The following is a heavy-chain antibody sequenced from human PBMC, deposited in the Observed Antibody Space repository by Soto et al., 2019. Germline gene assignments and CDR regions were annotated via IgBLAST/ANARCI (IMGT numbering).Heavy chain of an antibody. CDR1: GGSISSYY. CDR3: ARPGSVSNWFDP. CDR2: IYHSGST. J-gene: IGHJ5*02. Sequence: SETLSLTCTVSGGSISSYYWSWIRQPPGKGLEWIGYIYHSGSTYYNPSLKSRVTISVDRSKNQFSLKLSSVTAADTAVYYCARPGSVSNWFDPWGQGTLVTVSS. D-gene: IGHD3-10*01. V-gene: IGHV4-59*04.